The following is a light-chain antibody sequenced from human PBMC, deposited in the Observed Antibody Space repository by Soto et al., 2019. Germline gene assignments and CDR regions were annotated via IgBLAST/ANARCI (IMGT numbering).Light chain of an antibody. J-gene: IGLJ1*01. V-gene: IGLV2-14*01. CDR1: SSDVGGYNH. CDR2: DVS. Sequence: QSALTQPASVSGSPGQSITISCTGTSSDVGGYNHVSWYQQHPGKAPKLMIYDVSNRPSGASNRFSGSKSGSTASLTISAPQAEDEAEYYCSSYTSSDTYFFGTGTKVTVL. CDR3: SSYTSSDTYF.